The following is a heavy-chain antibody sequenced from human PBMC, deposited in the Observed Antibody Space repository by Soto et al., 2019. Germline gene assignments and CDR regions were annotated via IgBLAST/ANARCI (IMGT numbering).Heavy chain of an antibody. J-gene: IGHJ3*02. V-gene: IGHV2-5*02. D-gene: IGHD2-15*01. CDR1: GFSLSTSGVA. CDR3: AHTLGRSGGDPIADAFDI. CDR2: IYWDDDK. Sequence: QSTLKESGPTLVKPTQTLTLTCTFSGFSLSTSGVAVGWLRQPPGKALEWLALIYWDDDKRYSPSLKSRLTITKDTSKNQVVLTMTNMDPVDTATYYCAHTLGRSGGDPIADAFDIWGQGTMVTVSS.